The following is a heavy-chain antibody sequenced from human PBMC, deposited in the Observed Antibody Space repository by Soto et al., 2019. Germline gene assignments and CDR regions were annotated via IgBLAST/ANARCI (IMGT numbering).Heavy chain of an antibody. Sequence: PSETLCLTCTVSGGFIWGWIRQSPDKGLEWIGYIYNSGRYNYNPSLESRLTISIDTSKNQFSLRLASVTAADTAVYYCARTLPNRQLFDSWSQGTLVTVSS. CDR3: ARTLPNRQLFDS. CDR2: IYNSGRY. J-gene: IGHJ4*02. CDR1: GGFI. D-gene: IGHD1-1*01. V-gene: IGHV4-59*01.